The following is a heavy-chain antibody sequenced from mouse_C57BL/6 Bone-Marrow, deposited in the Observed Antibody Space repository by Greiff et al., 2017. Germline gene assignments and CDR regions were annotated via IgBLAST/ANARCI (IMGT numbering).Heavy chain of an antibody. V-gene: IGHV1-64*01. D-gene: IGHD1-1*01. J-gene: IGHJ2*01. CDR1: GYTFTSYW. CDR2: IHPNSGST. CDR3: ARPSKLLLRYFDY. Sequence: QVQLQQPGAELVKPGASVKLSCKASGYTFTSYWMHWVKQRPGQGLEWIGMIHPNSGSTNYNEKFKSKATLTVDKSSRTAYMQLSSLTSENSAVYYCARPSKLLLRYFDYWGQGTTLTVSS.